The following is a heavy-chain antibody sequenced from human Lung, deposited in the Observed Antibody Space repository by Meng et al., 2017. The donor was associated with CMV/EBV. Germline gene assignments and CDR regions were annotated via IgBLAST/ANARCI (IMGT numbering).Heavy chain of an antibody. Sequence: QVQLLQSGPGLVKPSQTLSLTCAISGDIVASNSAAWHWIRQSPSRGLEWLGRTYYRSKWYHEYAVSVKSRITISPDTPKNQFSLQLNSMTPEDTAGYYCARGINGGCGDWGQGTLVTVSS. D-gene: IGHD4-23*01. CDR3: ARGINGGCGD. V-gene: IGHV6-1*01. CDR1: GDIVASNSAA. CDR2: TYYRSKWYH. J-gene: IGHJ4*02.